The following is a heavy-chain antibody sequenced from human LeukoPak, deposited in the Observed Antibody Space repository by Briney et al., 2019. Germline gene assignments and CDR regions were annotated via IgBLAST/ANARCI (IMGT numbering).Heavy chain of an antibody. CDR1: GFTFSSYS. D-gene: IGHD3-22*01. Sequence: GGSLRLSCAASGFTFSSYSMNWVRQAPGKGLEWVSYISSSSSTIYYADSVKGRFTISRDNAKNSLYLQMNSLRVEDTAVYYCARGSRFNYYDSSGYPTDDGYFDYWGQGTLVTVSS. CDR2: ISSSSSTI. J-gene: IGHJ4*02. CDR3: ARGSRFNYYDSSGYPTDDGYFDY. V-gene: IGHV3-48*04.